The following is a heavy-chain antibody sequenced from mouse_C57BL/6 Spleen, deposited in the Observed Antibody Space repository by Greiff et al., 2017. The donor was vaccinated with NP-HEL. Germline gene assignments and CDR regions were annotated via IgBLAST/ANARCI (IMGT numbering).Heavy chain of an antibody. CDR3: ARHEVGGYYGSTEAMDY. D-gene: IGHD1-1*01. Sequence: VQLQQSGAELVKPGASVKLSCKASGYTFTEYTIHWVKQRSGQGLEWIGWFYPGSGSIKYNEKFKDKATLTADKSSSTVDMELSRLTSEDSAVYFCARHEVGGYYGSTEAMDYWGQGTSVTVSS. CDR1: GYTFTEYT. CDR2: FYPGSGSI. V-gene: IGHV1-62-2*01. J-gene: IGHJ4*01.